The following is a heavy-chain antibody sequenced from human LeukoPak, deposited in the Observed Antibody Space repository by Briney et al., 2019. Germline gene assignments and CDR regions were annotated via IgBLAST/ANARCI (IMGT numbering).Heavy chain of an antibody. D-gene: IGHD3-3*01. J-gene: IGHJ4*02. CDR2: INHSGSI. V-gene: IGHV4-34*01. CDR1: GFTFSSYE. CDR3: ARGLNDFWTGENY. Sequence: GSLRLSCAASGFTFSSYEMNWIRQTPGKGLEWIGEINHSGSINYNPSLKSRVTISLDTSKNQFSLKVSSVTAADTAVYYCARGLNDFWTGENYWGQGTLVTVSS.